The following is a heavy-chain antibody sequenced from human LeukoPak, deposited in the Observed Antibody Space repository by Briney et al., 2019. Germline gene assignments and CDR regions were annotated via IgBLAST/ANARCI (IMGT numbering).Heavy chain of an antibody. J-gene: IGHJ6*03. D-gene: IGHD4-17*01. CDR2: INPNSGGT. CDR3: ARVKGDYVEGDELDYYYYYYMDG. V-gene: IGHV1-2*02. CDR1: GYTFTGYY. Sequence: ASVKVSCKASGYTFTGYYMHWVRQAPGQGLEWMGWINPNSGGTNYAHKFQGRVTMTRDTAISTAYMELSRLRSDDTAVYYCARVKGDYVEGDELDYYYYYYMDGWGKGTTVTVSS.